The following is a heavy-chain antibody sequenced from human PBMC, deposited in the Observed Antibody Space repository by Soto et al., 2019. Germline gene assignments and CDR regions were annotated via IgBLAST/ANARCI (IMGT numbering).Heavy chain of an antibody. CDR2: INSGGRT. CDR1: GFTFSSYT. J-gene: IGHJ4*02. Sequence: GGSLRLSCAVAGFTFSSYTSNWVRQAPGKGLEWVSGINSGGRTYYADSVKGRFTISRDDSKNTLYLQIISLRAEDTAVYYCAKDLRPDGVWDFDYWGQGTLVTVSS. D-gene: IGHD4-17*01. CDR3: AKDLRPDGVWDFDY. V-gene: IGHV3-23*01.